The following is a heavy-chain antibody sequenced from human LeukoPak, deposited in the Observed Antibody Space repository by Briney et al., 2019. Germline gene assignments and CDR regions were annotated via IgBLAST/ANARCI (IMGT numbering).Heavy chain of an antibody. CDR1: GYTLIDHY. J-gene: IGHJ4*02. CDR2: INPNSGGT. V-gene: IGHV1-2*02. Sequence: GASVKVSCKASGYTLIDHYWHWVRQAPGQGLEWMGWINPNSGGTNYAQNFQGRVTMTRDTSISTAYMELRRLRSDDTAVYYCARWQLGISGVDYWGQGTLVTVSS. D-gene: IGHD7-27*01. CDR3: ARWQLGISGVDY.